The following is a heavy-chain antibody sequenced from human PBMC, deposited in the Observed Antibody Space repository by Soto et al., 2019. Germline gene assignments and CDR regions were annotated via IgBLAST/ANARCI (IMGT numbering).Heavy chain of an antibody. CDR3: ARGLGTGTDRRVNWFDP. V-gene: IGHV4-34*01. J-gene: IGHJ5*02. D-gene: IGHD1-1*01. CDR1: GGSFSGYY. CDR2: INHSGST. Sequence: QVQLQQWGAGLLKPSETLSLTCAVYGGSFSGYYWSWIRQPPGKGLEWIGEINHSGSTNYNPSLKSRVTISVDTSKNQFSLKLSSVTAADTAVYYCARGLGTGTDRRVNWFDPWGQGTLVTVSS.